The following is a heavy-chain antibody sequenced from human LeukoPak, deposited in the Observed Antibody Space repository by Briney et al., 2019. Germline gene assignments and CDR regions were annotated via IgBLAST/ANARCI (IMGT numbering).Heavy chain of an antibody. CDR2: IYYSGST. D-gene: IGHD2-21*02. Sequence: SETLSLTCTVSGGSTSSGDYYWSWIRQPPGKGLEWIGYIYYSGSTYYNPSLKSRVTISVDTSKNQFSLKLSSVTAADTAVYYCARGPPYIVVVTAIGFFDSWGQGTLVTVSS. V-gene: IGHV4-30-4*01. CDR3: ARGPPYIVVVTAIGFFDS. CDR1: GGSTSSGDYY. J-gene: IGHJ4*02.